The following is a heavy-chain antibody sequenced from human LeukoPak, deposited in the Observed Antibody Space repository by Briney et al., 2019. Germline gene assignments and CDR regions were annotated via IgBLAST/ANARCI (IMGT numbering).Heavy chain of an antibody. CDR2: ILPDGSEK. CDR3: AKGPLRGTAAAIDY. Sequence: PGGSLRLSCAASDFTFSFYWMTWVRQAPGEGLEWVANILPDGSEKYYLDSVKGRFTISRDISTDTLWLQMDSLRTEDTAVYYCAKGPLRGTAAAIDYWGQGTLVTVSS. V-gene: IGHV3-7*01. D-gene: IGHD2-2*01. CDR1: DFTFSFYW. J-gene: IGHJ4*02.